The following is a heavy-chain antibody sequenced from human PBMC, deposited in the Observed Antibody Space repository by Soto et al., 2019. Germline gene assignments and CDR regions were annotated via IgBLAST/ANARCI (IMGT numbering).Heavy chain of an antibody. V-gene: IGHV1-3*01. D-gene: IGHD6-19*01. Sequence: ASVRVSCKASGYTFTSYAMHWVRQAPGQRLEWMGWINAGNGNTKYSQKFQGRVTITRDTSASTAYMELSSLRSEDTAVYYCARNHQPLAAVAGPFDYWGQGTLVTVSS. J-gene: IGHJ4*02. CDR1: GYTFTSYA. CDR3: ARNHQPLAAVAGPFDY. CDR2: INAGNGNT.